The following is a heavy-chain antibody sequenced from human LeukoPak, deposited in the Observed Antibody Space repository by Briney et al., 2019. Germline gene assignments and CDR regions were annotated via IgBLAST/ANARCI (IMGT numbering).Heavy chain of an antibody. J-gene: IGHJ4*02. CDR2: MNPNSGNT. D-gene: IGHD4-17*01. Sequence: ASVKVSCKASGYTFTSYDINWVRQATGQGLEWMGWMNPNSGNTGYAQKFQGRVTMTRNTSISTAYMELSSLRSEDTAVYYCARFWYDYGDYGDDYWGQGTLVTVSS. CDR3: ARFWYDYGDYGDDY. CDR1: GYTFTSYD. V-gene: IGHV1-8*01.